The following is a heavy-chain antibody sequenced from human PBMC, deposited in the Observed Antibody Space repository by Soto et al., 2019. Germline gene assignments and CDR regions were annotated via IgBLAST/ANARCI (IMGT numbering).Heavy chain of an antibody. J-gene: IGHJ4*02. CDR2: IYYSGST. Sequence: QVQLQESGPGLVKPSQTLSLTCTVSGGSISSGGYYWSWIRQHPGKGLEWIGYIYYSGSTYYNPSIKSRVTISVDTSKNQFSLKLSSVTAAETAVYYCERRSPPQYFEYWGQGTLVTVSS. V-gene: IGHV4-31*03. CDR1: GGSISSGGYY. CDR3: ERRSPPQYFEY.